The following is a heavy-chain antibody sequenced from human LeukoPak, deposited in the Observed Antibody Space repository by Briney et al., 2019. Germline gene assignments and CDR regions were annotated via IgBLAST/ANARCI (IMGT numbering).Heavy chain of an antibody. CDR3: ARLYYYGSGSYSYYYYYMDV. Sequence: GGSLRLSCAASGFTFSSYWMSWVRQAPGKGLEWVANIKQDGSEKYYVDSVKGRFTISRDNAKNSLYLQMNSLRAEDTAVYYCARLYYYGSGSYSYYYYYMDVWGKGTTVTVSS. CDR1: GFTFSSYW. V-gene: IGHV3-7*01. CDR2: IKQDGSEK. D-gene: IGHD3-10*01. J-gene: IGHJ6*03.